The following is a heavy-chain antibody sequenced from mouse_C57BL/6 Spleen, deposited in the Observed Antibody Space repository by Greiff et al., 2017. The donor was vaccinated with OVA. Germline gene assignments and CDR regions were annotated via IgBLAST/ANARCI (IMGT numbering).Heavy chain of an antibody. CDR1: GFNIKDYY. CDR3: ARTTVVAYYFDY. CDR2: IDPEDGET. D-gene: IGHD1-1*01. Sequence: EVQGVESGAELVKPGASVKLSCTASGFNIKDYYMHWVKQRTEQGLEWIGRIDPEDGETKYAPKFQGKATITADTSSNTAYLQLSSLTSEDTAVYYCARTTVVAYYFDYWGQGTTLTVSS. J-gene: IGHJ2*01. V-gene: IGHV14-2*01.